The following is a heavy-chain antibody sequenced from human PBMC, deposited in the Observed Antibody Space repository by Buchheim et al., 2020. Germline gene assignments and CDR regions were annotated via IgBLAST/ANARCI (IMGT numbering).Heavy chain of an antibody. CDR1: GFTFSSYE. CDR3: ARAEGTYYYDSSGYYYGGPFDY. CDR2: ISSSGSTI. J-gene: IGHJ4*02. D-gene: IGHD3-22*01. V-gene: IGHV3-48*03. Sequence: EVQLVESGGGLVQPGGSLRLSCAASGFTFSSYEMNWVRQAPGKGLEWVSYISSSGSTIYYADSVKGRFTISRDNAKNSLYLQMNSLRAEDTAVYYCARAEGTYYYDSSGYYYGGPFDYWGQGTL.